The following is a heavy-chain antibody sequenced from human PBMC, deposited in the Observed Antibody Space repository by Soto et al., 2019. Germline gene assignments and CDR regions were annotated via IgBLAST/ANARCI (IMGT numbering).Heavy chain of an antibody. Sequence: ASVKVSCKASGYTFTSYGISWVRQAPGQGLEWMGWISAYNGNTNYAQKLQGRVTMTTDTSTSTAYMELRSLRSDDTDVYYRARGLAYCGGCYYGMDVWGQGTTVTVSS. CDR1: GYTFTSYG. D-gene: IGHD2-21*01. V-gene: IGHV1-18*01. J-gene: IGHJ6*02. CDR3: ARGLAYCGGCYYGMDV. CDR2: ISAYNGNT.